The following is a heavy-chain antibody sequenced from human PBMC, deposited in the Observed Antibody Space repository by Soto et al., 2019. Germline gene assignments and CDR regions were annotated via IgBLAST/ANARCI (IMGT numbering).Heavy chain of an antibody. CDR2: ISYDGSNK. Sequence: WGSLRLSCAASGFTFISYSMDWFRHSPGQWLEWVAVISYDGSNKYYADSVKGRFTISRDNSKNTLYLQMNSLRAEDTAVYYCASEDIAAAVWGQGTMVTVSS. J-gene: IGHJ3*01. CDR1: GFTFISYS. D-gene: IGHD6-13*01. CDR3: ASEDIAAAV. V-gene: IGHV3-30*03.